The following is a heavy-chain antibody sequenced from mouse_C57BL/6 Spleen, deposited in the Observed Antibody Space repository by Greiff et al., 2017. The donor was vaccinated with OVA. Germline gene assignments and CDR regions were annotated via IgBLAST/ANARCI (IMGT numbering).Heavy chain of an antibody. V-gene: IGHV1-81*01. CDR1: GYTFTSYG. J-gene: IGHJ4*01. Sequence: QVQLQQSGAELARPGASVKLSCKASGYTFTSYGISWVKQRTGQGLEWIGEIYPRSGNTYYNEKFKGKATLTADKSSSTAYMELRSLTSEDSAVFFCARMDYYGNYKGAMDYWGQGTSVTVSS. D-gene: IGHD2-1*01. CDR3: ARMDYYGNYKGAMDY. CDR2: IYPRSGNT.